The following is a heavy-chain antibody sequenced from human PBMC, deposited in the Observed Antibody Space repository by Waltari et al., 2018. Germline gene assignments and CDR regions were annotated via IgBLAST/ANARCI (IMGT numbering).Heavy chain of an antibody. V-gene: IGHV1-8*02. Sequence: QVQPVQSGAEVKKPGASVKVSCRASGNPSPSLANHGARPATRQGLEWMGWMNPNSGNTGYAQKFQGRVTMTRNTSISTAYMELGSLRSEDTAVYYCAREEMATIERHFYYYGMDVWGQGTTVTVSS. J-gene: IGHJ6*02. CDR1: GNPSPSLA. D-gene: IGHD5-12*01. CDR2: MNPNSGNT. CDR3: AREEMATIERHFYYYGMDV.